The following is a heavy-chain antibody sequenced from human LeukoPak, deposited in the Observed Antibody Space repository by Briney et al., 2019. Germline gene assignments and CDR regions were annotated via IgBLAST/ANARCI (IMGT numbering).Heavy chain of an antibody. V-gene: IGHV3-21*01. CDR1: GFTFSSYS. J-gene: IGHJ4*02. CDR2: VSSSSSYI. D-gene: IGHD3-22*01. Sequence: GGSLRLSCAASGFTFSSYSMNWVRRGPGKGLEWVSFVSSSSSYIYYADSVKGRFTISRDNAKNSLYLQMNSLRAEDTAVYYCARSSHYYDSSGSYYVLDYWGQGTLVTVSS. CDR3: ARSSHYYDSSGSYYVLDY.